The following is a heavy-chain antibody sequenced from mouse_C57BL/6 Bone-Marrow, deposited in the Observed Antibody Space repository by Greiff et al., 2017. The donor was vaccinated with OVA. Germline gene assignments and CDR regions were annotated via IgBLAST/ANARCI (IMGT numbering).Heavy chain of an antibody. V-gene: IGHV1-82*01. CDR1: GYAFSSSW. CDR3: ARHEYGYYASYFDY. J-gene: IGHJ2*01. D-gene: IGHD2-10*02. CDR2: IYPGDGDT. Sequence: VQLQQSGPELVKPGASVKISCKASGYAFSSSWMNWVKQRPGKGLEWIGRIYPGDGDTNYNGKFKGKATLTADKSSSTAYMQLSSLTSEDSAVYFCARHEYGYYASYFDYWCQGTTRTVSS.